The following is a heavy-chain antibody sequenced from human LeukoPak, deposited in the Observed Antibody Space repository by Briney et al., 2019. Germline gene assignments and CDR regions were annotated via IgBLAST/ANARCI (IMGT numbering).Heavy chain of an antibody. D-gene: IGHD6-19*01. V-gene: IGHV3-33*01. CDR3: ARVPAGPGYYYGMDV. J-gene: IGHJ6*02. Sequence: HPGRSLRLSCAASGFTFSSYGMHWVRQAPGKGLEWVAVIWYDGSNKYYADSVKGRFTISRDNSKNTLYLQMNSLRAEDTAVYYCARVPAGPGYYYGMDVWGQGTTVTVSS. CDR1: GFTFSSYG. CDR2: IWYDGSNK.